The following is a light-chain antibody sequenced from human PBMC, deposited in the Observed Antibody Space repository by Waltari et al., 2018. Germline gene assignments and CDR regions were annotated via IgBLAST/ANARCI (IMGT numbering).Light chain of an antibody. V-gene: IGKV3-11*01. CDR2: DAS. J-gene: IGKJ2*02. CDR1: QSVGIY. Sequence: QSPDTLSLSPGERATLSCWASQSVGIYLAWYQQKPGQAPRLLIYDASKRATGIPARFSGSGSGTDFTLTISSLEPEDFAVYYCQQRSISCTFGQGTRLEI. CDR3: QQRSISCT.